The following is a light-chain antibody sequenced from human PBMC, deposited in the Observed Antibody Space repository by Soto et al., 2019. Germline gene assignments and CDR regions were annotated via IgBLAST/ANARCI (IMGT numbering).Light chain of an antibody. V-gene: IGLV2-14*03. CDR1: SSDVGSYNF. CDR3: SSYTVNNTVL. CDR2: VVS. Sequence: QYALTQPASVSGSPGQSIAISCTGTSSDVGSYNFVSWYQQHPGKAPKVVIYVVSSRPSGVSNRFSGSKSGNTASLTISGLQAEDEADYFCSSYTVNNTVLFGGGTKLTVL. J-gene: IGLJ2*01.